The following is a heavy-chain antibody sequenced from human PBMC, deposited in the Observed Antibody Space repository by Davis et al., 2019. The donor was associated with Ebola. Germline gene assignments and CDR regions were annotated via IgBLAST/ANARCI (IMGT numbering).Heavy chain of an antibody. Sequence: GESLKISCAASGFTFSSYAMSWVRQAPGKGLEWVSAISGSGGSTYYADSVKGRFTISRDNSKNTLYLQMNSLRADDTAVYYCAKGSGSGSYPGRTVDHWGQGTLVTVSS. CDR2: ISGSGGST. CDR3: AKGSGSGSYPGRTVDH. V-gene: IGHV3-23*01. CDR1: GFTFSSYA. J-gene: IGHJ4*02. D-gene: IGHD3-10*01.